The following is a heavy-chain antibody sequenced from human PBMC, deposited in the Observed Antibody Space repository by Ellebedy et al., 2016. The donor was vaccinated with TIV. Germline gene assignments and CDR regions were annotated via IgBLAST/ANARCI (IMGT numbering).Heavy chain of an antibody. CDR2: IIGTGGTT. CDR1: GFTFSSYC. V-gene: IGHV3-23*01. Sequence: GGSLRLXXAASGFTFSSYCMSWVRQAPGKGLEWVSSIIGTGGTTYYADSVKGRFTISRDNSKSTVHLQMNSLRAEDTAEYYCAKKNGPDAFDIWGQGTMVTVSS. J-gene: IGHJ3*02. D-gene: IGHD2-8*01. CDR3: AKKNGPDAFDI.